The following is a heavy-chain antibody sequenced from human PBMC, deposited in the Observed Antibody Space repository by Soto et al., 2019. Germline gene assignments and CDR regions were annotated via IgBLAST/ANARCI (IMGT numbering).Heavy chain of an antibody. V-gene: IGHV1-8*01. J-gene: IGHJ4*02. CDR1: GYTFTSLD. Sequence: QVQLLQSGAEVKNPGASVKVSCKASGYTFTSLDINWMRQAPGQGLEWMGWMSPKTGNTGYAQKFQDRVTMTWNIATSTAYMDLSSLTSEDTAVYYCARGVADGVDFWGQGTLVTVSS. CDR2: MSPKTGNT. CDR3: ARGVADGVDF.